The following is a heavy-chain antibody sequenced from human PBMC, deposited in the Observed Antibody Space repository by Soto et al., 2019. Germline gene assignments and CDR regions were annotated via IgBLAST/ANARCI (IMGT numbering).Heavy chain of an antibody. CDR1: GYTFTSYY. J-gene: IGHJ6*02. CDR2: INPSGGST. CDR3: ARGIDSGYYYYCSMDV. Sequence: QVQLVQSGAEVKKPGASVKVSCKASGYTFTSYYMHWVRQAPGQGLECMGIINPSGGSTSYAQKFQGRVTMSRDTSTSTVYMELSSLRSEDTAVYYCARGIDSGYYYYCSMDVWGQGTTVTVSS. D-gene: IGHD2-15*01. V-gene: IGHV1-46*01.